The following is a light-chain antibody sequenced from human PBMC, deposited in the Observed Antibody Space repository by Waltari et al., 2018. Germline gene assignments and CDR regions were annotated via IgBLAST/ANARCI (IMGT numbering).Light chain of an antibody. V-gene: IGLV3-19*01. CDR2: GHN. J-gene: IGLJ2*01. Sequence: ALGQTVWITCPGDILRTSSGHWCLPKPGQPPELVIYGHNNRPSGIPDRFSASSSGNTASLILTWAQAEDEADYYCSSRQLSGHVVFGGGTRLTVL. CDR1: ILRTSS. CDR3: SSRQLSGHVV.